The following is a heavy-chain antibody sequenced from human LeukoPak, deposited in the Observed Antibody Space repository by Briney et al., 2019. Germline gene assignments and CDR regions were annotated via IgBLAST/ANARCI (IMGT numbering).Heavy chain of an antibody. J-gene: IGHJ4*02. CDR2: ISDSGGST. V-gene: IGHV3-23*01. Sequence: PGGSLRLSCAASGFTFSSYAMSWVRQAPGKGPEWVSAISDSGGSTYYADSVKGRFTISRDNSKNTLYLQMNSLRAEDTALYYCAKALYGCSSTTCRGNFQYWGQGTLVTVSS. CDR3: AKALYGCSSTTCRGNFQY. CDR1: GFTFSSYA. D-gene: IGHD2-2*01.